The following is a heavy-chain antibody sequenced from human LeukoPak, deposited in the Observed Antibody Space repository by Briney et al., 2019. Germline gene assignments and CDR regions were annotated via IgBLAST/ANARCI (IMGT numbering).Heavy chain of an antibody. CDR2: NSSSGDSR. CDR3: LRWSDY. V-gene: IGHV3-64*01. J-gene: IGHJ4*02. Sequence: GGSLRLSCAASGFTFSSYAMHWVRQAPGKGLEYVSANSSSGDSRFYANSVKGRFTISRDNSKNTLYLQMGSLRADDMAVYYCLRWSDYWGQGTLVTVSS. D-gene: IGHD4-23*01. CDR1: GFTFSSYA.